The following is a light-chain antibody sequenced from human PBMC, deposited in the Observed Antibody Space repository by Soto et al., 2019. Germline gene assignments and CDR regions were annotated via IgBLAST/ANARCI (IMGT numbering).Light chain of an antibody. CDR3: QAWDSSVV. Sequence: SYELTQPPSVSVSPGQTASITCSGNRLGSKYAYWYQQKPGQSPVLVIYQDTKRPSPIPARFSGSNSGNTATMTISGTQAMDEADYYCQAWDSSVVFGGGTKVTVL. CDR2: QDT. CDR1: RLGSKY. V-gene: IGLV3-1*01. J-gene: IGLJ2*01.